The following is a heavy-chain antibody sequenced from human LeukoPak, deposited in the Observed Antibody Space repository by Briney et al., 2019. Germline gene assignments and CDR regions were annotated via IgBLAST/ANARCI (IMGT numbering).Heavy chain of an antibody. CDR1: GFTFDDYA. V-gene: IGHV3-9*03. J-gene: IGHJ5*02. CDR3: AKGDSSSTSYNWFDP. Sequence: PGGSLRLSCAASGFTFDDYAMHWVRQAPGKGLEWVSGISWNSGSIGYADSVKGRFTISRDNAKNSLYLQMNSLRAEDMALYYCAKGDSSSTSYNWFDPWGQGTLVTVSS. CDR2: ISWNSGSI. D-gene: IGHD6-6*01.